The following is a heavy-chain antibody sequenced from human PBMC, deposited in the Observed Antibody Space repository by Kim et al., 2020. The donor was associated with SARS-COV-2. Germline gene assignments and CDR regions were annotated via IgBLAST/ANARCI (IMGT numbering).Heavy chain of an antibody. D-gene: IGHD6-13*01. CDR2: ISSSGSTI. J-gene: IGHJ4*02. CDR1: GFTFSDYY. CDR3: ARSRDAYSSSWYYPPPYDY. V-gene: IGHV3-11*04. Sequence: GGSLRLSCAASGFTFSDYYMSWIRQAPGKGLEWVSYISSSGSTIYYADSVKGRFTISRDNAKNSLYLQMNSLRAEDTAVYYCARSRDAYSSSWYYPPPYDYWGQGTLVTVSS.